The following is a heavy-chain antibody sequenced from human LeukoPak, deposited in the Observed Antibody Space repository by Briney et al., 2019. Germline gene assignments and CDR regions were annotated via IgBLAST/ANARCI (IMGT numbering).Heavy chain of an antibody. D-gene: IGHD3-22*01. Sequence: GGSLRLSCAASGFTFSSYSMNWVRQAPGKGLEWVSSISSSSSYIYYADSVKGRFTISRDNAKNSLYMQMNSLRAEDTAVYYCAREPSSGYYSYFDYWGQGTLVTVSS. J-gene: IGHJ4*02. CDR2: ISSSSSYI. V-gene: IGHV3-21*01. CDR3: AREPSSGYYSYFDY. CDR1: GFTFSSYS.